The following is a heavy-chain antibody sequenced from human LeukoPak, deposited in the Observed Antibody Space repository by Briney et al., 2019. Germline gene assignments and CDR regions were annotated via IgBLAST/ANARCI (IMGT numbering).Heavy chain of an antibody. V-gene: IGHV3-23*01. CDR2: VSSTGGGT. Sequence: PGGSLRLSCAASGLTFSNHVMKWVRQAPGKGLEWVSSVSSTGGGTYYADSVKGRFTISRDNSKNTLYLQMNSLRAEDTAVYYCARVNQLLTIDYWGQGTLVTVSS. D-gene: IGHD4/OR15-4a*01. J-gene: IGHJ4*02. CDR1: GLTFSNHV. CDR3: ARVNQLLTIDY.